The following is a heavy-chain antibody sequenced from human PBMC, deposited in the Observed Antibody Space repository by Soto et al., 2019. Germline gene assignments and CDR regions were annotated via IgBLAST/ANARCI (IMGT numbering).Heavy chain of an antibody. V-gene: IGHV5-51*01. J-gene: IGHJ4*02. CDR2: IYPADSDT. Sequence: GESLKISCKASGYSFSNYWIAWVRQMPWKGLEWMGIIYPADSDTRYSPSFQGQVTISADKSVTTAYVQWSSLKASDSAMYYCASSVLVTSTMNYFDFWGQGTLVTVSS. CDR1: GYSFSNYW. CDR3: ASSVLVTSTMNYFDF. D-gene: IGHD6-6*01.